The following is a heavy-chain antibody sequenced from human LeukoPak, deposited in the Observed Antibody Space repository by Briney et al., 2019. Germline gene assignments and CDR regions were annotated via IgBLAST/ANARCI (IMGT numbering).Heavy chain of an antibody. CDR2: ISGSGGST. V-gene: IGHV3-23*01. CDR1: GFTFSSYA. Sequence: PGGSLRLSCAASGFTFSSYAMSWVRQAPGKGLEWVSAISGSGGSTYYADSVKGRFTISRDNSKNTLYLQMNSLRAEDTAVYYCAKLRGGTTRNSYHYWGQGTLVTVSS. CDR3: AKLRGGTTRNSYHY. J-gene: IGHJ4*02. D-gene: IGHD1-7*01.